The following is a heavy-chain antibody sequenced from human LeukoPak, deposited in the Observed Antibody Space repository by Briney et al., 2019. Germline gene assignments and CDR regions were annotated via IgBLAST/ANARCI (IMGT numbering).Heavy chain of an antibody. CDR2: ISSSSSYI. J-gene: IGHJ5*02. CDR3: ARGSHDYGNWFDP. Sequence: RGSLRLSCAASGFTFSSYSMNWVRQAPGKGLEWVSSISSSSSYIYYADSVKGRFTISRDNAKNSLYLQMNSLRAEDTAVYYCARGSHDYGNWFDPWGQGTLVTVSS. CDR1: GFTFSSYS. D-gene: IGHD4-17*01. V-gene: IGHV3-21*01.